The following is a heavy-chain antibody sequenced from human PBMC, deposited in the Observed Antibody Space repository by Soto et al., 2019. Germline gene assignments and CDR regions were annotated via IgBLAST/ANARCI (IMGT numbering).Heavy chain of an antibody. V-gene: IGHV3-30*03. CDR2: ISYDGNNK. D-gene: IGHD1-1*01. CDR3: VRDPTSTHARSFDFDF. J-gene: IGHJ4*02. CDR1: GFIFSSYG. Sequence: QVQVVESGGGVVEPGRSLRLSCAASGFIFSSYGMHWVRQAPGKGLEWVSYISYDGNNKYYAESVKGRFTISRDKFKNTLTLQMSSLRAEDTAVYYCVRDPTSTHARSFDFDFWGQGTPVIVS.